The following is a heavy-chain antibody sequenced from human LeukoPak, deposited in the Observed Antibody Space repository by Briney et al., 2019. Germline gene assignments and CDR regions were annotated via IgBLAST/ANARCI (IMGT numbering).Heavy chain of an antibody. J-gene: IGHJ6*02. D-gene: IGHD6-13*01. CDR3: ARGWYGNTWRGSMDV. V-gene: IGHV4-59*01. Sequence: PSETLSLTCTVSAGSISSYYWSWLRQLPGKGMEWNGYILSSGSTNYNPSLKSRVTISVDTSKNQLSLKLSSVTAADTAVYYCARGWYGNTWRGSMDVWGQGTTVTVSS. CDR2: ILSSGST. CDR1: AGSISSYY.